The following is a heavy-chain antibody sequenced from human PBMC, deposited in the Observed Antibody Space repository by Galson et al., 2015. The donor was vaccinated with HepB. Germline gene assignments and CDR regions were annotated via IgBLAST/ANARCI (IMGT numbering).Heavy chain of an antibody. CDR1: GFSLTSTGMS. J-gene: IGHJ4*02. Sequence: TCTFSGFSLTSTGMSVSWIRQPPGKALEWLALIDWDDNEYYSTSLRTRLTISKDTSKNHVVLTMTNMDPVDTATYYCARSNVTFGSSGWYSENDFWGQGALVTVSS. CDR2: IDWDDNE. CDR3: ARSNVTFGSSGWYSENDF. V-gene: IGHV2-70*01. D-gene: IGHD6-19*01.